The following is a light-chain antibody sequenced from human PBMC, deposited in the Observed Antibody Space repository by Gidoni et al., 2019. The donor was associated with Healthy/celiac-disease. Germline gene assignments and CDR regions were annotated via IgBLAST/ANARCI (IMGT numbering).Light chain of an antibody. CDR2: GAS. V-gene: IGKV3-15*01. J-gene: IGKJ2*01. CDR1: QSVSSN. Sequence: EIVMTQSPATLSVSPGERATLSCRASQSVSSNLAWYQQKPGQAPRLLIYGASTRATGIPARFSCSGSWTEFTLTIRSLHSEDFAVYYCQQYNNWPYTFGQGTKLEIK. CDR3: QQYNNWPYT.